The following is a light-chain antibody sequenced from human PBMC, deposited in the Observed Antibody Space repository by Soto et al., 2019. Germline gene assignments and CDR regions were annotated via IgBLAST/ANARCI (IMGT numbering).Light chain of an antibody. CDR2: DAV. J-gene: IGLJ1*01. CDR1: TGTVTSGHY. V-gene: IGLV7-46*01. Sequence: QAVVTQEPSLTVSPGGTVTLTCGSSTGTVTSGHYPYWFQQKPGQAPRTLIYDAVKKHSWTPARFSGSLLGGKAALTLSGAQPEDEADYYCLLSYNGNYVFGHGTKLTV. CDR3: LLSYNGNYV.